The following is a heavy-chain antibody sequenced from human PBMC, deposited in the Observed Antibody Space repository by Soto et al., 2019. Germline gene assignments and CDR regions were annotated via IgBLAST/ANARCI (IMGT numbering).Heavy chain of an antibody. D-gene: IGHD3-3*01. CDR2: IIPIFGTA. V-gene: IGHV1-69*06. Sequence: QVQLVQSGAEVKKPGSSVKVSCKASGGTFSSYAISWVRQAPGQGLEWMGGIIPIFGTANYAQKFQGRVTITADKSTSTAYMELSSLRSEDTAVYYCARDSKDFWGGYRYYYYGMDVWGQGTTVTVSS. J-gene: IGHJ6*02. CDR1: GGTFSSYA. CDR3: ARDSKDFWGGYRYYYYGMDV.